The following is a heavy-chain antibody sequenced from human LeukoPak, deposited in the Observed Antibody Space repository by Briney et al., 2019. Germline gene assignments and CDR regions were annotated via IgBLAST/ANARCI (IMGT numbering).Heavy chain of an antibody. J-gene: IGHJ6*03. CDR1: GFTFSSYA. Sequence: GGSLRLSCAASGFTFSSYAMSWVRQAPGKGLEWVSGISGSGGSTYYADSVKGRFTISRDNSKNTLYLQMNSLRAEDTAVYYCAKFPSYQYYYYYMNVWGKGTTVTSP. V-gene: IGHV3-23*01. CDR3: AKFPSYQYYYYYMNV. CDR2: ISGSGGST.